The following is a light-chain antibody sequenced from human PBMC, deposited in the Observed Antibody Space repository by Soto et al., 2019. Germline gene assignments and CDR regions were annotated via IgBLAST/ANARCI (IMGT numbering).Light chain of an antibody. CDR2: DVT. CDR3: CSYAGRYTYV. Sequence: QSVLTQPRSVSGSPGQSVTISCTGTSSDVGDYNYVSWYQHHPGKAPQLMIYDVTERPSGVPDRFSGSKSGNTASLTISGLQAEDEADYYCCSYAGRYTYVFGTGTKVTVL. CDR1: SSDVGDYNY. J-gene: IGLJ1*01. V-gene: IGLV2-11*01.